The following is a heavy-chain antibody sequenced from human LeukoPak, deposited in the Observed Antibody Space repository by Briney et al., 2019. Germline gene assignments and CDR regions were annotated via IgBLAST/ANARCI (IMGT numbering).Heavy chain of an antibody. CDR2: INTKSGRT. V-gene: IGHV1-2*02. J-gene: IGHJ5*02. CDR3: ARADFIDAGPYLIGP. Sequence: ASVRVSCKTSGYSFTDYYIHWVRQAPGQGLEWMGWINTKSGRTSSARKFQGRVTMSRDPSITTVYMDMAWLTSDDTAIYFCARADFIDAGPYLIGPWGQGTLVTVSS. CDR1: GYSFTDYY. D-gene: IGHD3-3*01.